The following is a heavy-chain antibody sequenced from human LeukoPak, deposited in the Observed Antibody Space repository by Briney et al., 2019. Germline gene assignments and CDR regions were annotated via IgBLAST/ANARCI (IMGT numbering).Heavy chain of an antibody. CDR2: VHYNGST. Sequence: PSETLSLTCTVSGGSVTSTTYCWGWVRQPPGKGLEWVGVVHYNGSTYYYPSLKSRVTMSIDTSDNQFSLKVTSVTAADTAVYYCARRRVAATAGWFDPWGQGTLVTVSS. D-gene: IGHD2-15*01. CDR1: GGSVTSTTYC. J-gene: IGHJ5*02. V-gene: IGHV4-39*01. CDR3: ARRRVAATAGWFDP.